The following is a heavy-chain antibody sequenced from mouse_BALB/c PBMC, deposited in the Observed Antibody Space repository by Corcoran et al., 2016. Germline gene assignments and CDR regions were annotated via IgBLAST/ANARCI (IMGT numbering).Heavy chain of an antibody. Sequence: EVQLQQSGAELVKPGASVKLSCTASGFNIKDTYMHWVKQRPEQGLEWIGRIDPANGNTKYDPKFQGKATITADTSSNTAYLQLSSLTSEDTAVYYCARFGYEDYYAMYYWGQGTSVTVSS. V-gene: IGHV14-3*02. CDR1: GFNIKDTY. CDR3: ARFGYEDYYAMYY. D-gene: IGHD2-2*01. CDR2: IDPANGNT. J-gene: IGHJ4*01.